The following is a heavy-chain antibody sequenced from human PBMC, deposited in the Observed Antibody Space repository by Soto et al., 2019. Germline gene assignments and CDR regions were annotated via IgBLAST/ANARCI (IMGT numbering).Heavy chain of an antibody. D-gene: IGHD6-13*01. J-gene: IGHJ4*02. V-gene: IGHV3-11*05. CDR1: GFTFSDYY. CDR3: ARVGAAAGMAFDY. Sequence: QVQLVESGGGLVKPGGSLRLSCAASGFTFSDYYMSWIRQAPGKGLEWVSYIISSSIYTNYADSVRGRFTISRDNAKNSLYLQMNSLRAEDTAVYYCARVGAAAGMAFDYRGQGTLVTVSS. CDR2: IISSSIYT.